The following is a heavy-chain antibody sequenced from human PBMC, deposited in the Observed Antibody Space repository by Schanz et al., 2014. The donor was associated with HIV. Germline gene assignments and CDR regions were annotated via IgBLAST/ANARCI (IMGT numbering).Heavy chain of an antibody. D-gene: IGHD3-22*01. J-gene: IGHJ6*02. V-gene: IGHV3-53*01. CDR1: GFAVSSNF. CDR2: TSSDGTT. Sequence: EVQLVESGGGLIQRGGSLRLSCAASGFAVSSNFLNWVRQTPGKGLEWVSFTSSDGTTYYADSVKGRFTISRDISRNTIYVQMNGLRGEDTAVYYCRAWLLGDRMDVWGQGTTVAVSS. CDR3: RAWLLGDRMDV.